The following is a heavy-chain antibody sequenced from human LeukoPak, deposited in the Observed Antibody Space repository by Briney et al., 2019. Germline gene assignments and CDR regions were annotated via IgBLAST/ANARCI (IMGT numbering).Heavy chain of an antibody. V-gene: IGHV3-21*01. Sequence: GGSLRLSCEASGFTFSNHNMNWVRQAPGKGGEWVSSINSRSNYIYYADSVKGRFTISRDNAKESLYLQMNSLRAEDTALYFCARDKVSVIPALDYWGQGTLVIVSS. CDR3: ARDKVSVIPALDY. CDR1: GFTFSNHN. D-gene: IGHD2/OR15-2a*01. J-gene: IGHJ4*02. CDR2: INSRSNYI.